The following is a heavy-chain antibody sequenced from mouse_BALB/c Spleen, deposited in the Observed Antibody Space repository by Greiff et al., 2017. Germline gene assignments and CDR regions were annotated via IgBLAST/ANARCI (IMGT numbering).Heavy chain of an antibody. J-gene: IGHJ1*01. CDR3: ARNSDYRYFYWYFDV. D-gene: IGHD2-14*01. CDR1: GFSLTSYG. V-gene: IGHV2-2*02. Sequence: QVQLQQSGPGLVQPSQSLSITCTVSGFSLTSYGVHWVRQSPGKGLEWLGVIWSGGSTDYNAAFISRLSISKDNSKSQVFFKMNSLQANDTAIYYCARNSDYRYFYWYFDVWGAGTTVTVSS. CDR2: IWSGGST.